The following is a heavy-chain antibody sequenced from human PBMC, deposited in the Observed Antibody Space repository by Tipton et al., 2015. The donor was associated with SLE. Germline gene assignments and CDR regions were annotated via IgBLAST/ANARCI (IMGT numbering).Heavy chain of an antibody. Sequence: SLRLSCAASGFTFSSYAMHWVRQAPGKGLEWVAVISYDGSNKYYADSVKGRFTISRDNSKNTLYLQMNSLRAEDTAVHYCARVIAAPPYGMDVWGQGTTVTVSS. J-gene: IGHJ6*02. V-gene: IGHV3-30*04. CDR1: GFTFSSYA. CDR2: ISYDGSNK. CDR3: ARVIAAPPYGMDV. D-gene: IGHD6-13*01.